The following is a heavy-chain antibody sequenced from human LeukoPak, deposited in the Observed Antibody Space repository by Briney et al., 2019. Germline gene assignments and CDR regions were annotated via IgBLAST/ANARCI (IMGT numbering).Heavy chain of an antibody. Sequence: GGSLRLSCAASGFIFSQYTLHWIRQAPGKGLEWVAVISYDATNKHHADAVKGRFTISRDNFKNTVPLEMRSLRADDTAVYYCARDHTKMDPSRVWIPDAFDVWGPGTVVTVSS. CDR3: ARDHTKMDPSRVWIPDAFDV. V-gene: IGHV3-30-3*01. D-gene: IGHD5-24*01. J-gene: IGHJ3*01. CDR1: GFIFSQYT. CDR2: ISYDATNK.